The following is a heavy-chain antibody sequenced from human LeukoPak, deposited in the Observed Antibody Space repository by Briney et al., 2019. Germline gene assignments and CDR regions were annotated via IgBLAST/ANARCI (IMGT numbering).Heavy chain of an antibody. Sequence: SETLSLTCAVYGGSFSGYYWSWIRQPPGKGLEWIGEINHSGSTNYNPSLKSRVTISVDTSRNQFSLKLSSVTAADTAVYYCARSLWSGYSYEGYWGQGTLVTVSS. V-gene: IGHV4-34*01. CDR3: ARSLWSGYSYEGY. CDR2: INHSGST. D-gene: IGHD5-18*01. CDR1: GGSFSGYY. J-gene: IGHJ4*02.